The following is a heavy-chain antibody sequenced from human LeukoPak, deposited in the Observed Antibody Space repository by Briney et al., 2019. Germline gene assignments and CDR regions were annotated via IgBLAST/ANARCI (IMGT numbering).Heavy chain of an antibody. CDR1: GFTFSAYG. CDR2: VSGADGTT. V-gene: IGHV3-23*01. Sequence: GGSLRLSCAASGFTFSAYGMSWVRQSPRKGLEWAPGVSGADGTTYYADSVKGRFTISRDNSKSTLYLQMNNLRAEDTAVYYCAKHWSYCSTTSCFFNYYYYYMDVWGKGTTVTVSS. CDR3: AKHWSYCSTTSCFFNYYYYYMDV. D-gene: IGHD2-2*01. J-gene: IGHJ6*03.